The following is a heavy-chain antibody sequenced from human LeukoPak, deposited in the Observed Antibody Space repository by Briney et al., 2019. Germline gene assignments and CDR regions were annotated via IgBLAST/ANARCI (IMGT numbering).Heavy chain of an antibody. CDR3: ARQAGYGDSFYYFDY. D-gene: IGHD4-17*01. V-gene: IGHV4-59*01. Sequence: SSETLSLTCTVSGGSISSYYWSWIRQSPGKGPEWIGYIHYSGSTNYNPSLKSRVTISVDTSKNQFSLNLSSVTAADTAVYYCARQAGYGDSFYYFDYWGQGTLVTVSS. J-gene: IGHJ4*02. CDR2: IHYSGST. CDR1: GGSISSYY.